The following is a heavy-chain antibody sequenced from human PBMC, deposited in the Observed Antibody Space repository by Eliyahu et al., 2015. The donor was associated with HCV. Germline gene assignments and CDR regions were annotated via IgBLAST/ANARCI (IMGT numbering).Heavy chain of an antibody. D-gene: IGHD6-13*01. J-gene: IGHJ4*02. V-gene: IGHV3-30*18. CDR1: GFPFSSYG. Sequence: QVQLVESGGGVVQPGRSLRLSCAASGFPFSSYGMHWVRQAPGKGLEWVAVISYDGSNKYYADSVKGRFTISRDNSKNTLYLQMNSLRAEDTAVYYCAKESDSSWYVSDYWGQGTLVTVSS. CDR2: ISYDGSNK. CDR3: AKESDSSWYVSDY.